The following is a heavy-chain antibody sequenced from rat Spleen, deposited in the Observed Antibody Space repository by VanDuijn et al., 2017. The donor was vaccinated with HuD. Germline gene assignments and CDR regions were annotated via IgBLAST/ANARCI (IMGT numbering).Heavy chain of an antibody. CDR1: GFSLTSNS. CDR3: ARDENGYLYTWFAY. Sequence: QVQLKESGPGLVQPSQTLSLTCTVSGFSLTSNSVHWVRQPPGKGLEWMGVIWNIGGTRLNPALKSRLSISKDTSKSQVFLKMDSLQTEDTATYYCARDENGYLYTWFAYWGQGTLVTVSS. D-gene: IGHD4-6*01. J-gene: IGHJ3*01. CDR2: IWNIGGT. V-gene: IGHV2-41*01.